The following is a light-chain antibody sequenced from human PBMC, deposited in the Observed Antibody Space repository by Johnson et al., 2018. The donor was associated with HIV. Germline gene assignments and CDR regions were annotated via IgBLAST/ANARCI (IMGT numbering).Light chain of an antibody. CDR1: SSNIGNKY. CDR2: ENN. CDR3: GTWDNSLNPAYV. V-gene: IGLV1-51*02. J-gene: IGLJ1*01. Sequence: SVLTQPPSVSAAPGQKVTISCSGSSSNIGNKYVSWYQQLPGTAPKLLIYENNKRPSGIPDRFSGSKSGTSATLGITGLQTGDEADYYCGTWDNSLNPAYVVGTGTKVTVL.